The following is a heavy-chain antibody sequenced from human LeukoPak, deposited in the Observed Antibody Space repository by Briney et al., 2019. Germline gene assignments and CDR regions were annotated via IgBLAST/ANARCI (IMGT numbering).Heavy chain of an antibody. CDR3: ARTEVLRYFDWLLSGGYFDY. D-gene: IGHD3-9*01. CDR2: INHSGST. J-gene: IGHJ4*02. Sequence: SETLSLTCAVYGGSFSGYYWSWIRQPPGKGLEWIGEINHSGSTNYNPSLKSRVTISVDTSKNQFSLKLSSVTAADTAVYYCARTEVLRYFDWLLSGGYFDYWGQGTLVTVSS. V-gene: IGHV4-34*01. CDR1: GGSFSGYY.